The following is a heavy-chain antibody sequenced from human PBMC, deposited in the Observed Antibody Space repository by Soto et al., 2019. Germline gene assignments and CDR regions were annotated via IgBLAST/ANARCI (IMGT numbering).Heavy chain of an antibody. V-gene: IGHV1-18*01. J-gene: IGHJ5*02. CDR1: GYTFTSYG. Sequence: ASVKVSCKASGYTFTSYGISWVRQAPGQGLEWMGWISAYNGNTNYAQKLQGRVTMTTDTSTSTAYMELRSLRSDDTAVYYCAREQKHQITKPDNWFDPWGQGTLVTVSS. CDR2: ISAYNGNT. CDR3: AREQKHQITKPDNWFDP.